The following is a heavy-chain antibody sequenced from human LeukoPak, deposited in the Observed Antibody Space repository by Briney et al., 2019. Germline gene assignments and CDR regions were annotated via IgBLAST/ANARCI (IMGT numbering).Heavy chain of an antibody. V-gene: IGHV3-48*02. CDR3: ARGGIVVVETAPPDY. Sequence: GGSLRLSCAASGFTFSTYSMNWVRQAPGKGLEWVSYISSRSNIIYYADSVKGRFTISRDNAENSLYLQMNSLRDEDTAVYYCARGGIVVVETAPPDYWGQGTLVTVSS. J-gene: IGHJ4*02. CDR2: ISSRSNII. D-gene: IGHD2-15*01. CDR1: GFTFSTYS.